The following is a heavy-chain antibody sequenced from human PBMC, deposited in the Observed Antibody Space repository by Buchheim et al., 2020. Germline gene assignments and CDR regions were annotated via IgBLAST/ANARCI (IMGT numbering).Heavy chain of an antibody. V-gene: IGHV1-69*01. Sequence: QVQLVQSGAEVKKPGSSVKVSCKTSGGTFKNYAITWVRQAPGQGLEWMGGIIPMFGAINYAQKFQGRVTITADESTQTAYMELSSLRTEDTAIYYCARDVAGYCPSNTWPPFDPWSQGTL. CDR1: GGTFKNYA. CDR3: ARDVAGYCPSNTWPPFDP. CDR2: IIPMFGAI. J-gene: IGHJ5*02. D-gene: IGHD2-2*01.